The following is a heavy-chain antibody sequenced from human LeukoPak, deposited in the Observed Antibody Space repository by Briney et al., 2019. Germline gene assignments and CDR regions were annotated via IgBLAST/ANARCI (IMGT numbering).Heavy chain of an antibody. D-gene: IGHD1-26*01. CDR2: ISRGSDHI. V-gene: IGHV3-21*01. CDR3: ARDMGVSGSYYFGYY. CDR1: GFTFSSYA. Sequence: PGGSLRLSCAASGFTFSSYAMNWVRQAPGKGLEWVSSISRGSDHIFYADSMKGRFTISRDNAKNSLYLQMNSLGAEDTAVYYCARDMGVSGSYYFGYYWGQGTLVTVS. J-gene: IGHJ4*02.